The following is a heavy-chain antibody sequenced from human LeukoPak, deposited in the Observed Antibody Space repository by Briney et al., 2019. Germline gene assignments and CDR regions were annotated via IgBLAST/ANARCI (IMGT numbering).Heavy chain of an antibody. CDR2: ITGSGRGT. V-gene: IGHV3-23*01. D-gene: IGHD4-17*01. CDR1: GLTFSNYA. CDR3: SKDPNGGYVGAFDM. J-gene: IGHJ3*02. Sequence: GGSLRLSCTASGLTFSNYATTWVRQAPGKGLEGVSSITGSGRGTYYADSVKGRFSVSRDNSQNTVFLHMNSLRADDTALYYCSKDPNGGYVGAFDMWGPGTMVTVSS.